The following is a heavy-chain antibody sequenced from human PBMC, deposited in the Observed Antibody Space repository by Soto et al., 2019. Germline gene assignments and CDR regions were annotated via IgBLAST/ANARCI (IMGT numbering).Heavy chain of an antibody. CDR3: ARGGYSYGRFDY. D-gene: IGHD5-18*01. CDR2: ISGSGGST. CDR1: GFTFSSYA. Sequence: GGSLRLSCAASGFTFSSYAMSWVRQAPGKGLEWVSAISGSGGSTYYADSVKGRFTISRDNSKNTLYLQMNSLRAEDTAVYYCARGGYSYGRFDYWGQGTLVTVS. J-gene: IGHJ4*02. V-gene: IGHV3-23*01.